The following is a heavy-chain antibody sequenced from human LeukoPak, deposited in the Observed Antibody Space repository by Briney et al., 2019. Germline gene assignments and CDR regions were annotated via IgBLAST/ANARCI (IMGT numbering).Heavy chain of an antibody. CDR3: ARLRCYSDDYYYYGMDV. Sequence: PGGSLRLSCAASGSTFSSYEMNWVRQAPGKGLEWVSYISSSGSTIYYADSVKGRFTISRDNAKNSLYLQMNSLRAEDTAVYYCARLRCYSDDYYYYGMDVWGKGTTVTVSS. CDR2: ISSSGSTI. V-gene: IGHV3-48*03. CDR1: GSTFSSYE. D-gene: IGHD2-15*01. J-gene: IGHJ6*04.